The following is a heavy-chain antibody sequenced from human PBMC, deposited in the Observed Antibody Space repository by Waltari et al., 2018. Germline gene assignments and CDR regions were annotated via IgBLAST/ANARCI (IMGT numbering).Heavy chain of an antibody. V-gene: IGHV6-1*01. CDR1: GDSVSSNDAA. CDR2: TYYRAKWYT. CDR3: ARGPAPLRY. D-gene: IGHD2-2*01. J-gene: IGHJ4*02. Sequence: QVQLQQSGPGLVKPSQTLSLTCAISGDSVSSNDAAWNWIRQSPSGGLEWLGRTYYRAKWYTYYAGSVKGRITINPDTSKNQFSLHLNSVTPEDTAVYYCARGPAPLRYWGQGTLVTVSS.